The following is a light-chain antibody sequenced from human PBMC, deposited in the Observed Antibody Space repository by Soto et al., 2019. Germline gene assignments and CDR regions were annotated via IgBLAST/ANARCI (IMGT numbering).Light chain of an antibody. Sequence: QSGLTQPASVSGSPGQSITISCTGTSSDVGSYNLVSWYQQHPGKAPKLMIYDVTKRPSGVPDRFSGSKSGNTASLTVSGLQAEDEADYYCCSYAGSFAWVFGGGTKLTVL. CDR2: DVT. CDR1: SSDVGSYNL. V-gene: IGLV2-23*02. J-gene: IGLJ3*02. CDR3: CSYAGSFAWV.